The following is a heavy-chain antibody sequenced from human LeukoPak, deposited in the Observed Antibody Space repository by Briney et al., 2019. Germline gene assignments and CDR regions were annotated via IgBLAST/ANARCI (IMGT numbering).Heavy chain of an antibody. Sequence: GGSLRLSCAASGLTFSSYAMSWVRQAPGKGLEWVSAISGSGGSTYYADSVKGRFTISRDNSKNTLYLQMNSLRAEDTAVYYCAKAPSDYDFWSGSYFDYWGQGTLVTVSS. CDR3: AKAPSDYDFWSGSYFDY. D-gene: IGHD3-3*01. CDR2: ISGSGGST. J-gene: IGHJ4*02. CDR1: GLTFSSYA. V-gene: IGHV3-23*01.